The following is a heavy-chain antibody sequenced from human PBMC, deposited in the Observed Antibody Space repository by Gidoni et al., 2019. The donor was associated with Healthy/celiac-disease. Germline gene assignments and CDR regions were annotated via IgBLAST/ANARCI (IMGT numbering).Heavy chain of an antibody. CDR1: GGSISSGGYY. V-gene: IGHV4-31*03. Sequence: QVQLQESGPGLVKPSQTLSLTCTVSGGSISSGGYYWSWIRQHPGKGLEWIGYIYYSGSTYYNPSLKSRVTISVDTSKNQFSLKLSSVTAADTAVYYCARDVTDYYDSSGYYYDDAFDIWGQGTMVTVSS. CDR3: ARDVTDYYDSSGYYYDDAFDI. CDR2: IYYSGST. D-gene: IGHD3-22*01. J-gene: IGHJ3*02.